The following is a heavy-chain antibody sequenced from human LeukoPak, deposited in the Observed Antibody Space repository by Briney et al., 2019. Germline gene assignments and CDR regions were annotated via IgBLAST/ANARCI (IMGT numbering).Heavy chain of an antibody. V-gene: IGHV1-18*01. D-gene: IGHD2-21*02. CDR2: ISGYNDYT. CDR1: GYTFNNYG. CDR3: ARWSGGSDWLYHYGMDV. Sequence: ASVKVSCKTSGYTFNNYGISWVRQAPGQGLEWMGWISGYNDYTNSAQQFQGRVTLTMDTSTSTVYMELRSLRSDDTAVYYCARWSGGSDWLYHYGMDVWGQGTTVTVSS. J-gene: IGHJ6*02.